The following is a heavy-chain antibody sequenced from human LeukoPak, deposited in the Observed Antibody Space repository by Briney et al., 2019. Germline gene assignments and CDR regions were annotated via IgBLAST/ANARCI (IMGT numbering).Heavy chain of an antibody. D-gene: IGHD3-10*01. CDR3: ARGDGYYGSGTSPDY. V-gene: IGHV1-18*01. J-gene: IGHJ4*02. CDR1: GYTFTSYG. CDR2: ISAYNGNR. Sequence: ASVKVSCKASGYTFTSYGISWVRQAPGQGLEWMGWISAYNGNRNYAQKLQDSVTMTTDTSTSTAYMELRSLRSDDTAVYYCARGDGYYGSGTSPDYWGQGTLVTVSS.